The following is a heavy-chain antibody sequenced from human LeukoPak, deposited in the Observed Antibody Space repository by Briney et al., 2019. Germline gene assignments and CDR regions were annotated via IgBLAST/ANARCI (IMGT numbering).Heavy chain of an antibody. V-gene: IGHV4-39*07. CDR1: GGSISSSSYY. D-gene: IGHD2-15*01. CDR3: ARYCSGGSCYSGTYYFDY. CDR2: IYYSGST. J-gene: IGHJ4*02. Sequence: PSETLSLTCTVSGGSISSSSYYWGWIRQPPGKGLEWIGSIYYSGSTYYNPSLKSRVTISVDTSKNQFSLKLSSVTAADTAVYYCARYCSGGSCYSGTYYFDYWGQGTLVTVSS.